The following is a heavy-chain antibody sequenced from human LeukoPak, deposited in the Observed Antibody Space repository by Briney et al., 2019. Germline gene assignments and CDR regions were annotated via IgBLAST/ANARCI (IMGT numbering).Heavy chain of an antibody. D-gene: IGHD5-12*01. Sequence: SETLSLTCTVSGGSISSYYWSWIRQPPGKGLEWIGYIYYSGSTNYNPSLKSRVTISVDTSKNQFSLKLSSVTAADTAVYYCAREVASAGLDYWGQGTMVTVSS. J-gene: IGHJ4*02. CDR1: GGSISSYY. CDR2: IYYSGST. CDR3: AREVASAGLDY. V-gene: IGHV4-59*01.